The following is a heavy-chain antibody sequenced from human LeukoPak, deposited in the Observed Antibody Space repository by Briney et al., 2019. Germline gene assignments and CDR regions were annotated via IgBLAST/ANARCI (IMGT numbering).Heavy chain of an antibody. Sequence: SETLSLTCTVSGDSITSYYWNWIRQPPGKGLEWIGYFYYRGTTNYNPSLKTRVTTSIDASKKQFSLKLSSVTAADTAVYFCAGVFSGRRPFELWGKGTLVTVSS. D-gene: IGHD3-10*01. CDR3: AGVFSGRRPFEL. CDR2: FYYRGTT. V-gene: IGHV4-59*01. J-gene: IGHJ4*02. CDR1: GDSITSYY.